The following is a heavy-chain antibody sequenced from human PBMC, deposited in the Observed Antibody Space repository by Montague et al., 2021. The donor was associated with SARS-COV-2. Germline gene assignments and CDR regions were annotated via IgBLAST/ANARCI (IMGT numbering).Heavy chain of an antibody. D-gene: IGHD3-10*01. V-gene: IGHV4-39*01. CDR2: VSSSGRT. Sequence: SETLSLTRTVSGDAISENTYKWGWIRQPPGKGLEFIASVSSSGRTHYXPSLQSRVTLSVDTSKNQSSLKLSSVTAADTAVYYCASMVRAQVYYFDYWGQGTLVTVSS. CDR3: ASMVRAQVYYFDY. CDR1: GDAISENTYK. J-gene: IGHJ4*02.